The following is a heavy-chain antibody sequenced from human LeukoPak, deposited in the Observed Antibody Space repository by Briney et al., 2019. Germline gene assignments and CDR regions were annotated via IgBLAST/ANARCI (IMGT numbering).Heavy chain of an antibody. CDR2: IKSKTDGGTT. D-gene: IGHD3-22*01. J-gene: IGHJ4*02. Sequence: GGSLRLSCAASGFTFSNAWMSWVRQAPGKGLEWVGRIKSKTDGGTTDYAAPVKGRFTISRDDSKNTLYLQMNSLKTEDTAVYYCTTDRTGDYYDSSGYYYYWGQGTLVTVSS. CDR1: GFTFSNAW. V-gene: IGHV3-15*01. CDR3: TTDRTGDYYDSSGYYYY.